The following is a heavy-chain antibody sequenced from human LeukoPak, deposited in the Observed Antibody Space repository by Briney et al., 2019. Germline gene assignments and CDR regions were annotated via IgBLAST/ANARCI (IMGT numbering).Heavy chain of an antibody. CDR1: AGSISNSSYD. Sequence: SETLSLTCTVYAGSISNSSYDWGWIRQPPGKGREWIGSMFYRGSTYYNPSLKSRITGSVDTSKNQCSLKLTSVTASDTAVYYCARIFSSSWFGDYFDNWGLGTLVTVSS. CDR3: ARIFSSSWFGDYFDN. CDR2: MFYRGST. J-gene: IGHJ4*02. D-gene: IGHD6-6*01. V-gene: IGHV4-39*01.